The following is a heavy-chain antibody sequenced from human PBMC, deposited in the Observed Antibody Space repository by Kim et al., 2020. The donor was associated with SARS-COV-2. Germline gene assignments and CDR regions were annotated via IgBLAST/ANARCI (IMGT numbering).Heavy chain of an antibody. V-gene: IGHV3-30*01. Sequence: ADSVKGRFTISRDNSKNTLYLQMNSLRAEDTAVYYCAREGPAAMSGFFDYWGQGTLVTVSS. J-gene: IGHJ4*02. CDR3: AREGPAAMSGFFDY. D-gene: IGHD2-2*01.